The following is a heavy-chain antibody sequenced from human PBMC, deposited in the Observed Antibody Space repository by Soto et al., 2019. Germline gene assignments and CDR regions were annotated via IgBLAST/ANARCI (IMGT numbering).Heavy chain of an antibody. V-gene: IGHV3-30-3*01. CDR3: ARDPLVGAPDYFDY. J-gene: IGHJ4*02. CDR1: GFTFSSYP. CDR2: ISYDATTK. D-gene: IGHD1-26*01. Sequence: QVQLVESGGGVVQTGRSLRLSCAASGFTFSSYPLHWVRQAPGKGLEWVAVISYDATTKYHADSVKGRFTISRDNSKNTLYLQMNSLRDEDTAVYYCARDPLVGAPDYFDYWGQGTLVTVSA.